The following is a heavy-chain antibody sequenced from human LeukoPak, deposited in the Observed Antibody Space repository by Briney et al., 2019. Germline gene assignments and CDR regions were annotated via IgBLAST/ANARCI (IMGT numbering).Heavy chain of an antibody. J-gene: IGHJ4*02. CDR1: GFTFTTYA. V-gene: IGHV3-23*01. CDR3: AKSHSVEQRGYFDY. Sequence: GGSLRLSCAPSGFTFTTYAMSWVRHAPGKGLEWVSTIATSGGTTYYADSVKGRFTISRDISKNTLYLQMNSVRAEDMAVYYCAKSHSVEQRGYFDYWGQGTLVTVSS. CDR2: IATSGGTT. D-gene: IGHD1/OR15-1a*01.